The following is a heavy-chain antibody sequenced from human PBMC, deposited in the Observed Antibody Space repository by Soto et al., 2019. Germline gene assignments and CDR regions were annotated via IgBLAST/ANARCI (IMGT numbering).Heavy chain of an antibody. V-gene: IGHV3-66*01. CDR3: AKVGQNYDFWSGYYTERDYYMDV. CDR2: IYSSGST. D-gene: IGHD3-3*01. J-gene: IGHJ6*03. Sequence: PGGSLRLSCAASGLTVSSKSMNWVRQAPGKGLEWVSVIYSSGSTYHADSVKGRFTISRDNSKNTVYLQMNSLRAEDTAVYYCAKVGQNYDFWSGYYTERDYYMDVWGKGTTVTVSS. CDR1: GLTVSSKS.